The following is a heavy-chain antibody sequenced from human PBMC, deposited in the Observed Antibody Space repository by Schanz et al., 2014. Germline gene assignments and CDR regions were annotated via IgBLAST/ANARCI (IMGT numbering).Heavy chain of an antibody. CDR1: GFTFDNYA. J-gene: IGHJ6*02. D-gene: IGHD4-4*01. CDR3: AKDRQTTVNRVVYYYGMDV. CDR2: ISWNSGSV. Sequence: EVQLVESGGGLVQPGRSLRLSCAASGFTFDNYAMHWVRQAPGKGLEWVSSISWNSGSVAYADSVKGRFTISRDDAQNALELQMNRLTAEDTALYYCAKDRQTTVNRVVYYYGMDVWGQGTTVTVSS. V-gene: IGHV3-9*01.